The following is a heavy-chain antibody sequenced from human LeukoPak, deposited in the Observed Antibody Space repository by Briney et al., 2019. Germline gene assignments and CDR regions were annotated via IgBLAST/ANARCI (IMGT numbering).Heavy chain of an antibody. V-gene: IGHV3-30*18. CDR1: GFTFSSYG. Sequence: GRSLRLSCAASGFTFSSYGMHWVRQAPGKGLEWVAVISYDGSNEYYADSVKGRFTISRDNSKNTLYLQMNSLRAEDTAVYYCAKGVDTMVRGVSNWFDPWGQGTLVTVSS. CDR2: ISYDGSNE. D-gene: IGHD3-10*01. CDR3: AKGVDTMVRGVSNWFDP. J-gene: IGHJ5*02.